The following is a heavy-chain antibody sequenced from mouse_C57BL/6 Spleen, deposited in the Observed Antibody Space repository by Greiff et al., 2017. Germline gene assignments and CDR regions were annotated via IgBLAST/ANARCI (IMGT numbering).Heavy chain of an antibody. J-gene: IGHJ1*03. D-gene: IGHD1-1*01. V-gene: IGHV5-6*02. CDR2: ISSGGSYT. Sequence: GQLVESGGDLVKPGGSLKLSCAASGFTFSSYGMSWVRQTPDKRLEWVATISSGGSYTYYPDSVKGRFTISRDNAKNTLYLQMSSLKSEDTAMYYCARRLELRYFDVWGTGTTVTVSS. CDR3: ARRLELRYFDV. CDR1: GFTFSSYG.